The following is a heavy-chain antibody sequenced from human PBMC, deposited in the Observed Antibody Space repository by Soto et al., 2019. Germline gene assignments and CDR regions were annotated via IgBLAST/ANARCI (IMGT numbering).Heavy chain of an antibody. CDR1: GFIFSSYS. Sequence: EVQLVESGGGLVQPGGSLRLSCAASGFIFSSYSMNWVRQAPGKGLEWVSYISSSSSTIYYADSVKGRFTISRDNAKNSLYLQMNSLTDEDTAVYYCARESYCSRTNCYTDAFDIWGQGTMVTVSS. V-gene: IGHV3-48*02. J-gene: IGHJ3*02. D-gene: IGHD2-2*02. CDR3: ARESYCSRTNCYTDAFDI. CDR2: ISSSSSTI.